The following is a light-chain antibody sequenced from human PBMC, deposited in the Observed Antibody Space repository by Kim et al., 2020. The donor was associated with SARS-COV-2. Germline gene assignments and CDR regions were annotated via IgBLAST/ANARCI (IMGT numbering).Light chain of an antibody. CDR3: SSYAGSNTVYV. J-gene: IGLJ1*01. CDR1: SSDVGGYNY. V-gene: IGLV2-8*01. CDR2: EVS. Sequence: QSVTSSCTGTSSDVGGYNYVSWYQQHPGKAPKLMIYEVSKRPSGVPDRFSGSKSGNTASLTVSGLQAEDEADYYCSSYAGSNTVYVFGTGTKVTVL.